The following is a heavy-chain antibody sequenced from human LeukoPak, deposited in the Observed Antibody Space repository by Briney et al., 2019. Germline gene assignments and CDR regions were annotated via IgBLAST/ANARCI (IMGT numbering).Heavy chain of an antibody. CDR2: INPNNGGT. V-gene: IGHV1-2*02. CDR3: ARGIPSVTLFGVVVY. CDR1: GYNFPGYD. Sequence: ASVKVSCKTSGYNFPGYDIHWVRPAPGHGPEWMGLINPNNGGTEYAQRFQGRVTMTGDTSISTAFMELSVLRSDDTAVYYCARGIPSVTLFGVVVYWGQGTAVTVSS. J-gene: IGHJ4*02. D-gene: IGHD3-3*01.